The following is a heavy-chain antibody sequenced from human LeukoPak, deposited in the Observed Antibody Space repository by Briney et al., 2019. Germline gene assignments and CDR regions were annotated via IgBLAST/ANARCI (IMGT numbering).Heavy chain of an antibody. CDR2: IYYSGST. J-gene: IGHJ2*01. Sequence: PSETLSLTCTVSGGSISSGDYYWSRIRQPPGKGLEWIGYIYYSGSTYYNPSLKSRVTISVDTSKNQFSLKLSSVTAADTAVYYCARTDGYNLFWYFDLWGRGTLVTVSS. D-gene: IGHD5-24*01. CDR1: GGSISSGDYY. V-gene: IGHV4-30-4*01. CDR3: ARTDGYNLFWYFDL.